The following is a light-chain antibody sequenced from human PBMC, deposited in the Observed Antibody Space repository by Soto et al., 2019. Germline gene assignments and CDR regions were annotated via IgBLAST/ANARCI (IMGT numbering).Light chain of an antibody. CDR2: EGN. J-gene: IGLJ2*01. CDR3: SSYTSASALAI. Sequence: QSALTQPASVSGSPGQSITISCTGTSSDVGTYNLVSWCQQHPGKGPKLMIYEGNKRPSGVSNHFSGSKSGNTASLTISGLQVEDEAHYFCSSYTSASALAIFGGGTKLTVL. CDR1: SSDVGTYNL. V-gene: IGLV2-14*02.